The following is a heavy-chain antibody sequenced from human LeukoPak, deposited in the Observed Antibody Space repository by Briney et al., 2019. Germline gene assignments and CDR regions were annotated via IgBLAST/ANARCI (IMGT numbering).Heavy chain of an antibody. D-gene: IGHD1-14*01. J-gene: IGHJ4*01. V-gene: IGHV4-4*02. CDR2: IYHSGST. CDR1: GGSTSSSNW. Sequence: SETLSLTCAVSGGSTSSSNWWSWVRQPPAKGLEWIGEIYHSGSTNYNPSLKSRVTISLDKSKNHFSLKLSSVTAADTPVYYCSRGTPSVRWPEGNYFGYWG. CDR3: SRGTPSVRWPEGNYFGY.